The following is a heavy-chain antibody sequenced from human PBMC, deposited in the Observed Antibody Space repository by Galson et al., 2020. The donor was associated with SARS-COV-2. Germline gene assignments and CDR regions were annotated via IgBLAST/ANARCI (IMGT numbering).Heavy chain of an antibody. CDR1: GFTFSSYG. V-gene: IGHV3-33*01. CDR2: IWYDGSNK. CDR3: ARDAYGPTYYFDY. J-gene: IGHJ4*02. Sequence: TGGSLRLSCAASGFTFSSYGMHWVRQAPGKGLEWVAVIWYDGSNKYYADSVKGRFTISRDNSKNTLYLQMNSLRAEDTAVYYCARDAYGPTYYFDYWGQGTLVTVSS. D-gene: IGHD2-8*01.